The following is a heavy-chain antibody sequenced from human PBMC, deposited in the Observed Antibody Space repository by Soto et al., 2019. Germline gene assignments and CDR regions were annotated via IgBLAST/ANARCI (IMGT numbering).Heavy chain of an antibody. V-gene: IGHV3-13*05. Sequence: GGSLRLSCAASGFTFSSYDMHWVRQATGKGLEWVSAIGSAGDPYYPGSVKGRFTISRENAKNSMYLQMNSLRAGDTAVYYCARAHSGSYYDGFDYWGQGTLVTVSS. D-gene: IGHD1-26*01. J-gene: IGHJ4*02. CDR2: IGSAGDP. CDR3: ARAHSGSYYDGFDY. CDR1: GFTFSSYD.